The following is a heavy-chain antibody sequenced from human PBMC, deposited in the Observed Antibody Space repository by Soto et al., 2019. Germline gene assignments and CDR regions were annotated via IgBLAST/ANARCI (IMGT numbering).Heavy chain of an antibody. D-gene: IGHD3-22*01. CDR1: GYPFTSYG. J-gene: IGHJ3*02. CDR2: ISAYNGNT. Sequence: XSVKVSCLASGYPFTSYGVIWVRQAPGQGLEWMGWISAYNGNTNYAQKLQGRVTMTTDTSTSTAYMELRSLRSDDTAVYYCARAYRYYDSSGHAFDIWGQGTMVTVSS. CDR3: ARAYRYYDSSGHAFDI. V-gene: IGHV1-18*04.